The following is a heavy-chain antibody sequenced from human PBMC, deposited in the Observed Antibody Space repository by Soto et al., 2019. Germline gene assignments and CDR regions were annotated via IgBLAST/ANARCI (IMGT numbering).Heavy chain of an antibody. J-gene: IGHJ5*01. V-gene: IGHV4-30-4*01. CDR3: ARGRYCLTGRCFPNWFDS. D-gene: IGHD7-27*01. CDR1: GDSISNLDYF. CDR2: IYKSATT. Sequence: SETLSLTCSVSGDSISNLDYFWAWIRQPPGQALEYIGYIYKSATTYYNPSFESRVAISVDTSKSQFSLNVTSATAADTAVYFCARGRYCLTGRCFPNWFDSWGQGALVTVSS.